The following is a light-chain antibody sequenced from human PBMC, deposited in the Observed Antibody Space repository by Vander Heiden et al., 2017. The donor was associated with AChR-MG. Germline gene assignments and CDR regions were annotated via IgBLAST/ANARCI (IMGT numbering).Light chain of an antibody. CDR3: MQALQTPLT. CDR1: QSHVHSNGYNY. V-gene: IGKV2-28*01. Sequence: DIVMTQSPLSLPVTPGEPASISCRSSQSHVHSNGYNYLDWYLQKPGQSPQLLIYLGSNRASGVPDRFSGSGSGTDFTLKISRVEAEDVGVYYCMQALQTPLTFGGGTKVEIK. J-gene: IGKJ4*01. CDR2: LGS.